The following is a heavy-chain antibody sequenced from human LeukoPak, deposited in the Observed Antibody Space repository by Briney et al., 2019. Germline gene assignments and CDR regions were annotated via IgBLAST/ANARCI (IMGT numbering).Heavy chain of an antibody. J-gene: IGHJ4*02. CDR2: IRYDGSNK. CDR3: AKENAPLRYFDWFLVY. CDR1: GFTFSSYW. Sequence: GGSLRLSCAASGFTFSSYWMHWVRQAPGKGLEWVAFIRYDGSNKYYADSVKGRFTISRDNSKNTLYLQMNSLRAEDTAVYYCAKENAPLRYFDWFLVYWGQGTLVTVSS. V-gene: IGHV3-30*02. D-gene: IGHD3-9*01.